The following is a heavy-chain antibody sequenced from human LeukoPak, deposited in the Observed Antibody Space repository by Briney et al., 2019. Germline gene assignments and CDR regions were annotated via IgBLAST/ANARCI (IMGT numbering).Heavy chain of an antibody. Sequence: PSETLSLTCTVSGGSISSYYWGWIRQPPGKGLEWIGSIYYSGSTYYNPSLKSRVTISVDTSKNQFSLKLSSVTAADTAVYYCATLPAAMHYYYYMDVWGKGTTVTISS. J-gene: IGHJ6*03. CDR3: ATLPAAMHYYYYMDV. CDR2: IYYSGST. CDR1: GGSISSYY. D-gene: IGHD2-2*01. V-gene: IGHV4-39*01.